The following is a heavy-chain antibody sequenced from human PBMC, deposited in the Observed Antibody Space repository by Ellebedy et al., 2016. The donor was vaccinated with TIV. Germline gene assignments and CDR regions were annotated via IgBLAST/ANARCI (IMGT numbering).Heavy chain of an antibody. CDR3: ASQRGPLHDY. CDR2: IYYSGST. J-gene: IGHJ4*02. D-gene: IGHD5-24*01. V-gene: IGHV4-59*12. CDR1: GGSIGSYY. Sequence: SETLSLTXTVSGGSIGSYYWSWIRQPPGKGLEWIGYIYYSGSTNYNPSLKSRVTISVDRSKNQFSLKLSSVTAADTAVYYCASQRGPLHDYWGQGTLVTVSS.